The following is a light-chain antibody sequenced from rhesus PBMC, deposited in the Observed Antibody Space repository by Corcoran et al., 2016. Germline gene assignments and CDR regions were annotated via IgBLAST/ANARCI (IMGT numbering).Light chain of an antibody. J-gene: IGKJ1*01. V-gene: IGKV1-22*01. CDR1: QSISSW. CDR3: QQYSSSPPT. CDR2: KAS. Sequence: DIQMTQSPSSLSASVGDTVTITCRASQSISSWLAWYQQKPGKAPKVLIYKASSLQSGVPSRFSGSGYRTDFTLTISSLQSEDFATYYCQQYSSSPPTFGQGTKVEIK.